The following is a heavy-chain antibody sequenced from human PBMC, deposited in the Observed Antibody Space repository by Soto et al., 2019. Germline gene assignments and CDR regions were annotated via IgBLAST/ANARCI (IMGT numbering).Heavy chain of an antibody. J-gene: IGHJ1*01. D-gene: IGHD3-22*01. CDR3: ARGPFTYDTSAYYVY. CDR1: GYRFTGYY. Sequence: ASVKVSCKTSGYRFTGYYIHWVRRAPGQGLEWMGWINPNSGATLYARKFQGRVIVSRDTSINTAFMQFTSLSSDDTAVYYCARGPFTYDTSAYYVYWGQGTLVTVSS. CDR2: INPNSGAT. V-gene: IGHV1-2*02.